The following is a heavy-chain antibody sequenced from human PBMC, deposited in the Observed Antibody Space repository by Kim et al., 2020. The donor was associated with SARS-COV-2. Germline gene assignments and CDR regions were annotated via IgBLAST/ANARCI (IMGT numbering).Heavy chain of an antibody. Sequence: GGSLRLSCAASGFTFSSYGMHWVRQAPGKGLEWVAVIWYDGSNKYYADSVKGRFTISRDNSKNTLYLQMNSLRAEDTAVYYCARDWEQLPGGHWGQGTLVTVSS. CDR2: IWYDGSNK. CDR1: GFTFSSYG. CDR3: ARDWEQLPGGH. D-gene: IGHD6-13*01. V-gene: IGHV3-33*01. J-gene: IGHJ4*02.